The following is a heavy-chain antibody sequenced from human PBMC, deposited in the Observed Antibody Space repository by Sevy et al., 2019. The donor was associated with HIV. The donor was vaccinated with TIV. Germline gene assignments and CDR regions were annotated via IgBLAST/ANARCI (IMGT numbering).Heavy chain of an antibody. CDR2: IGTAGDT. D-gene: IGHD6-19*01. Sequence: GGSLRLSCAASGFTFSSYDMHWVRQATGKGLEWVSAIGTAGDTYYPGSVKGRFTISRENAKNSLYLQMNGLGVGDTAVYYCARAYSSGWYDYWGQGTLVTVSS. CDR1: GFTFSSYD. J-gene: IGHJ4*02. CDR3: ARAYSSGWYDY. V-gene: IGHV3-13*01.